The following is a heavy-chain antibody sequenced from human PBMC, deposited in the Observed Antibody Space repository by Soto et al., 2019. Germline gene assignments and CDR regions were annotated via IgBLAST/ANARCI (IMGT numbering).Heavy chain of an antibody. Sequence: GGSLRLSCAASGFTFSNAWMSWVRQAPGKGLEWVGRIRSKGDGETTDYAAPVRGRFTISRDDSKNTFFLQMNSLKAEDTAVYYCTTDQAGGYFYYFGVVAWGQGTTVTVSS. CDR2: IRSKGDGETT. J-gene: IGHJ6*02. V-gene: IGHV3-15*01. CDR3: TTDQAGGYFYYFGVVA. D-gene: IGHD2-15*01. CDR1: GFTFSNAW.